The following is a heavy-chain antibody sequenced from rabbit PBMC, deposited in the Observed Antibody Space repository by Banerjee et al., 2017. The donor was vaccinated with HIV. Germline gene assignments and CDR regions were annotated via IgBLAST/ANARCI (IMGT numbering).Heavy chain of an antibody. J-gene: IGHJ4*01. D-gene: IGHD4-1*01. CDR3: ARDLAGVIGWNFDL. CDR2: INTVSVST. CDR1: GFTLSSYW. V-gene: IGHV1S45*01. Sequence: QEQLVESGGGLVQPEGSLTLTCKASGFTLSSYWMWWVRQAPGKGLEWIGYINTVSVSTDYASWAKGRFTISKTPSTTVTLQMTSLTAADTATYFCARDLAGVIGWNFDLWGPGTLVT.